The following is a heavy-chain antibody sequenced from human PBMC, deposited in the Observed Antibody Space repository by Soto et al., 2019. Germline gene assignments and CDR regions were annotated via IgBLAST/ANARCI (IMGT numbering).Heavy chain of an antibody. J-gene: IGHJ6*02. V-gene: IGHV3-64*02. Sequence: GGSLRLSCAASGFTFSSYPMHWVRQVPGKGLEHVSSTSGDGRIMYYLDSVKGRFTISRDNSKNTVYLQMYSLTAEDTAVYYCANRHRYYGLDIWGQGTTVTVSS. CDR3: ANRHRYYGLDI. CDR1: GFTFSSYP. CDR2: TSGDGRIM.